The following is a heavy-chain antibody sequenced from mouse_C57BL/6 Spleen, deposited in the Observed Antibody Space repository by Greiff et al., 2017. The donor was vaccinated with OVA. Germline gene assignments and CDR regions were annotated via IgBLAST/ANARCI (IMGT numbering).Heavy chain of an antibody. CDR1: GYTFTDYY. Sequence: VQLQQSGPELVKPGASVKISCKASGYTFTDYYMNWVKQSHGKSLEWIGDINPNNGGTSYNQKFKGKATLTVDKSSSTAYMELRSLTSEDSAVDYCARLDGETFSINYDYWGQGTSLTVSS. J-gene: IGHJ2*02. V-gene: IGHV1-26*01. CDR3: ARLDGETFSINYDY. CDR2: INPNNGGT. D-gene: IGHD2-1*01.